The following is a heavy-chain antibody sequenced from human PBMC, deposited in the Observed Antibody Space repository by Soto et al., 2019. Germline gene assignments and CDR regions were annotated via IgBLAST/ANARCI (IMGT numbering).Heavy chain of an antibody. CDR3: ASRVEGLYSGNDRYYFDY. D-gene: IGHD5-12*01. Sequence: SETLSLTCTVSGGSISTSSYYWGWIRQPPGKGLEWIGTIYYSGRSYHNPSLKSRVTISVDTSKNQFSLTLTSVTAADTAVYFCASRVEGLYSGNDRYYFDYWGQGTLVTVSS. CDR2: IYYSGRS. J-gene: IGHJ4*02. V-gene: IGHV4-39*01. CDR1: GGSISTSSYY.